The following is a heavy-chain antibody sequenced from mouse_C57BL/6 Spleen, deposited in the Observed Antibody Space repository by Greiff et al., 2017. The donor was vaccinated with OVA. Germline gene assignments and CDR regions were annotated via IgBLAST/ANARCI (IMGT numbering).Heavy chain of an antibody. CDR2: ISDGGSYT. J-gene: IGHJ2*01. Sequence: EVQRVESGGGLVKPGGSLKLSCAASGFTFSSYAMSWVRQTPEKRLEWVATISDGGSYTYYPDNVKGRFTISRDNAKNNLYLQMSHLKSEDTAMYYCARAPITTVVARYFDYWGQGTTLTVSS. D-gene: IGHD1-1*01. CDR3: ARAPITTVVARYFDY. CDR1: GFTFSSYA. V-gene: IGHV5-4*01.